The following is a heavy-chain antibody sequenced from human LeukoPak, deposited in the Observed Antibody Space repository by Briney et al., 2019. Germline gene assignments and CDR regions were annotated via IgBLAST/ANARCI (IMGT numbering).Heavy chain of an antibody. CDR3: AQIVVVPAATKDAFDI. J-gene: IGHJ3*02. CDR1: RFTFSSYA. V-gene: IGHV3-23*01. D-gene: IGHD2-2*01. Sequence: GGSLRLSCAASRFTFSSYAMSWVRQAPGKGLEWVSAISGSGGSTYYADSVKGRFTISRDNSKNTLYLQMNSLRAEDTAVYYCAQIVVVPAATKDAFDIWGQGTMVTVSS. CDR2: ISGSGGST.